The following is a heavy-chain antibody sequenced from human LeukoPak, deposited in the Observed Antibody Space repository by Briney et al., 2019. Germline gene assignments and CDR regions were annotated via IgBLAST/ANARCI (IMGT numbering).Heavy chain of an antibody. J-gene: IGHJ4*02. D-gene: IGHD3-10*01. V-gene: IGHV3-23*01. CDR2: LSGSGGST. Sequence: GGSLRLSCAASGFTFSSYAMSWVRQAPGQGLERVSALSGSGGSTDYVDSVKGRFTISRDNSKNTLYLQMNSLRAEDTAVYYCAKGAHLGLYGSQYFDYWGQGALVTVSS. CDR3: AKGAHLGLYGSQYFDY. CDR1: GFTFSSYA.